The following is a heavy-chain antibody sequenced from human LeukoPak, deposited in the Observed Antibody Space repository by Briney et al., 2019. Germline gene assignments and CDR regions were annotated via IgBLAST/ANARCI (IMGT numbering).Heavy chain of an antibody. CDR1: GFTFSSYA. V-gene: IGHV3-23*01. Sequence: GGSLRLSCAVSGFTFSSYAMSWVRQAPGKGLEWVSAISGSGGSTYYADSVKGRFTISRDNAKNSLYLQMNSLRAEDTAVYYCARELTGGPDAFDIWGQGTMVTVSS. D-gene: IGHD7-27*01. CDR2: ISGSGGST. CDR3: ARELTGGPDAFDI. J-gene: IGHJ3*02.